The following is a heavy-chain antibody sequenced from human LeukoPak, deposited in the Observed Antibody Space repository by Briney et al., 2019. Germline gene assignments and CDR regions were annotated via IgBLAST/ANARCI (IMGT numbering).Heavy chain of an antibody. V-gene: IGHV4-34*01. J-gene: IGHJ4*02. CDR2: INHSGST. CDR1: GGSFSGYY. Sequence: SETLSLTCAVYGGSFSGYYWSWIRQPPGKGLEWIGEINHSGSTNYNPSLKSRVTISVDTSKNQFPLKLSSVTAADTAVYYCARGESGYWGQGTLVTVSS. CDR3: ARGESGY.